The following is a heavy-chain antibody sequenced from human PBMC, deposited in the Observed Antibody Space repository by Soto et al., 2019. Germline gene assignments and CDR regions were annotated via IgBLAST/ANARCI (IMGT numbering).Heavy chain of an antibody. D-gene: IGHD6-6*01. V-gene: IGHV3-11*01. CDR1: GFTFSDYY. CDR2: ISSSGSTI. CDR3: ARDGVIAAHTFDY. Sequence: PGGSLRLSCAASGFTFSDYYMSWIRQAPGKGLEWVSYISSSGSTIYYADSVKGRFTFSRDNAKNSLYLQMNSLRAEDTAVYYCARDGVIAAHTFDYWGQGTLVTVSS. J-gene: IGHJ4*02.